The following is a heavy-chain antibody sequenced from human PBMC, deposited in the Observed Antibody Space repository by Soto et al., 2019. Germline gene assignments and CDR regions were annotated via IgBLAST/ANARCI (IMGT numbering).Heavy chain of an antibody. CDR2: IWSDGSSE. V-gene: IGHV3-33*01. D-gene: IGHD6-19*01. CDR1: GFTFSDYG. Sequence: QVQLVESGGGVVQPGRSLRLSCAASGFTFSDYGMHWVRQAPGKGLEWVAAIWSDGSSEYYADSVKGRFTISRDNSKDTLFLQISSLRADDTAVYFCASGHVYYESGWYSDYWGQGTLVTVSS. CDR3: ASGHVYYESGWYSDY. J-gene: IGHJ4*02.